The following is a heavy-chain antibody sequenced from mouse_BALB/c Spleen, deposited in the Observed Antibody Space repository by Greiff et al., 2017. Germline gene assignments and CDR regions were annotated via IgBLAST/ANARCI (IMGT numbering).Heavy chain of an antibody. V-gene: IGHV14-4*02. J-gene: IGHJ2*01. Sequence: VQQQQSGAELVRSGASVKLSCTASGFNIKDYYMHWVKQRPEQGLEWIGWIDPENGDTENAPKFQGKATMTADTSSNTAYLQLSSLTSEDTAVYYCNAGSTFDYWGQGTTLTVSS. CDR2: IDPENGDT. CDR3: NAGSTFDY. D-gene: IGHD1-1*01. CDR1: GFNIKDYY.